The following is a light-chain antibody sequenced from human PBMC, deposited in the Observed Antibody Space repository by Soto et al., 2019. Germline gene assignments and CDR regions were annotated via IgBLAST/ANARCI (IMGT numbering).Light chain of an antibody. J-gene: IGKJ4*01. CDR3: QQSYDAQFT. CDR2: GVS. Sequence: DIQLTQSPSSLSASVGDEVTITCRASQGISHYLTWYQQKPGRAPTLLIYGVSTLQSGVPSRFSGGGSGTDFTLTISNLQLEDCATYYCQQSYDAQFTFGGGNRVEIK. V-gene: IGKV1-39*01. CDR1: QGISHY.